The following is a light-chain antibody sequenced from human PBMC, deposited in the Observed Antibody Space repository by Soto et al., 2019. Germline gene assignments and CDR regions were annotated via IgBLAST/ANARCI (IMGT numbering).Light chain of an antibody. CDR2: GAS. CDR1: QRVSSSY. Sequence: EIVLTQSPGTLSLSPGERATLSCRASQRVSSSYLAWYQQKPGQAHRLLIYGASSRANGIPDRFSGSGSGTVFTLTISRLEPEDFAVYYCQQYDSPPKPFGQGTKVEIK. CDR3: QQYDSPPKP. V-gene: IGKV3-20*01. J-gene: IGKJ1*01.